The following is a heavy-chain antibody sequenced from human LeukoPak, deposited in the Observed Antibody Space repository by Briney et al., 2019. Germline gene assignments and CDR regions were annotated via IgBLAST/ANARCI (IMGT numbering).Heavy chain of an antibody. V-gene: IGHV3-53*01. Sequence: GGSLRLSCAASGFTVCSNYMSCVPHAPGKGLEWGSVIYSGGSTYYADSVTGRFTISRDNSKNTLYLQMNSLRAEDTAVYYCARGGLRYFDWLRFDYWGQGTLVTVSS. CDR2: IYSGGST. D-gene: IGHD3-9*01. CDR3: ARGGLRYFDWLRFDY. CDR1: GFTVCSNY. J-gene: IGHJ4*02.